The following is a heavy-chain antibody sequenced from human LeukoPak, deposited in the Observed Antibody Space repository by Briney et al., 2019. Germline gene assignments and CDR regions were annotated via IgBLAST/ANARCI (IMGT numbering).Heavy chain of an antibody. CDR2: IIPIFGTA. V-gene: IGHV1-69*05. J-gene: IGHJ4*02. CDR1: GGTFSSYA. CDR3: AREADFWSGYYPFDY. Sequence: ASVKVSCKASGGTFSSYAISWVRQAPGQGLEWMGGIIPIFGTANYAQKFQGRVTITTEESTSTAYMELSSLRSEDTAVYYCAREADFWSGYYPFDYWGQGTLVTVSS. D-gene: IGHD3-3*01.